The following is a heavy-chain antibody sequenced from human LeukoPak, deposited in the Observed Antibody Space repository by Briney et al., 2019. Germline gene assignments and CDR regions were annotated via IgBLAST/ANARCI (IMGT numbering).Heavy chain of an antibody. D-gene: IGHD3-22*01. CDR2: ISAYNGNT. CDR3: ASPAFYDSSGYYSGNDAFDI. Sequence: ASVKFSCKASGYTFTSYGISWVRQAPGQGLEWMGWISAYNGNTNYAQKLQGRVTMTTDTSTSTAYMELRSLRSDDTAVYYCASPAFYDSSGYYSGNDAFDIWGQGTMVTVSS. CDR1: GYTFTSYG. J-gene: IGHJ3*02. V-gene: IGHV1-18*01.